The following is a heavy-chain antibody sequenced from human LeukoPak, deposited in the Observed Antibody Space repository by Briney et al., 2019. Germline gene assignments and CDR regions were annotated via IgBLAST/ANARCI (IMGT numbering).Heavy chain of an antibody. D-gene: IGHD3-10*01. CDR2: INGNGGTT. CDR1: GFAFSSYA. J-gene: IGHJ4*02. Sequence: GGSLRLSCAASGFAFSSYAMSWVRQAPGKGLEWVSAINGNGGTTYYADSVKGRFTISRDNPRNTLNLQMNSLRAEDTAVYYCAKFGELDYWGQGTLVTVSS. V-gene: IGHV3-23*01. CDR3: AKFGELDY.